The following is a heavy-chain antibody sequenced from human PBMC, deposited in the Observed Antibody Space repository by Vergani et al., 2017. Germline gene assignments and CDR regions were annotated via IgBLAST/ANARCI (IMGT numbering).Heavy chain of an antibody. J-gene: IGHJ5*02. V-gene: IGHV1-2*02. CDR2: INPNGGGT. D-gene: IGHD3-16*01. CDR1: GYTFTAYY. Sequence: QVQLVQSGAEVKKPWASVKVSCRASGYTFTAYYMHWVRQAPGQGIEWMGWINPNGGGTSYAQKFQGRVTMTRDTSIITAYMELSRLSSADTAVYYCANKRGDNWFDPWGQGTLVTVSS. CDR3: ANKRGDNWFDP.